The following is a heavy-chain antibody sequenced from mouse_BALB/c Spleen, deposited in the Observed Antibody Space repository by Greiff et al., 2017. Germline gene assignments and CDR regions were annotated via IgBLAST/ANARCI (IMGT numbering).Heavy chain of an antibody. CDR1: GFTFSSYA. J-gene: IGHJ3*01. V-gene: IGHV5-6-5*01. CDR3: ERGYRYDGFED. D-gene: IGHD2-14*01. Sequence: EVQVVESGGGLVKPGGSLKLSCAASGFTFSSYAMSWVRQTPEKRLEWVASISSGGSTYYPDSVKGRFTISRDNARNILYLQMSSLRSEDTDMYYCERGYRYDGFEDWGEGNLVTVAA. CDR2: ISSGGST.